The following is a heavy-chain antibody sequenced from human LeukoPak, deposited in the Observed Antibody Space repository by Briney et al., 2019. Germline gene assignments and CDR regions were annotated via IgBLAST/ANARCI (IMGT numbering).Heavy chain of an antibody. J-gene: IGHJ5*02. D-gene: IGHD2-15*01. Sequence: SETLSLTCTVSGGSISSSSYYWGWIRQPPGKGLEWIASIYYSGSTYYNPSLKSRVTISVDTSKNQFSLKLSSVTAADTAVYYCVLDSGADWFDPWGQGTLVTVSS. V-gene: IGHV4-39*01. CDR2: IYYSGST. CDR1: GGSISSSSYY. CDR3: VLDSGADWFDP.